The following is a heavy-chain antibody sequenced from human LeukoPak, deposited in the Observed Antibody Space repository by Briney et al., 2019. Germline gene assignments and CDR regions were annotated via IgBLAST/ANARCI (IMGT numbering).Heavy chain of an antibody. Sequence: SETLSLTCTVSGGSISSGGYYWSWIRQPPGKGLEWIGYIYHSGSTYYNPSLKSRVTISVDRSKNQFSLKLSSVTAADTAVYYCARAAYDLDYWGQGTLVTVSS. D-gene: IGHD3-3*01. CDR2: IYHSGST. CDR1: GGSISSGGYY. V-gene: IGHV4-30-2*01. J-gene: IGHJ4*02. CDR3: ARAAYDLDY.